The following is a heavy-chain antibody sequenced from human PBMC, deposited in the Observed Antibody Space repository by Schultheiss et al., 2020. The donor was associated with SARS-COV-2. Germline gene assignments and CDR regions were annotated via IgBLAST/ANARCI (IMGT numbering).Heavy chain of an antibody. J-gene: IGHJ5*02. Sequence: SETLSLTCTVSGGSISSSSYYWGWIRQPPGKGLEWIGSIYPSGSTNYNPSLKNRVTMSLDTSKNQFSLTLRSVTAADTAMYYCTRVWYSSSPFDPWGQGTLVTVSS. V-gene: IGHV4-39*07. D-gene: IGHD6-13*01. CDR3: TRVWYSSSPFDP. CDR2: IYPSGST. CDR1: GGSISSSSYY.